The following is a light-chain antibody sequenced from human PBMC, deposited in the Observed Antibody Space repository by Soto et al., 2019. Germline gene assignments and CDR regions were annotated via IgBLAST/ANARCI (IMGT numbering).Light chain of an antibody. V-gene: IGLV4-69*01. CDR2: LNSDGIH. J-gene: IGLJ1*01. Sequence: QLVLTQSPSASASLGASVKLTCTLSSGHSSYAIAWHQQQPEKGPRYLMKLNSDGIHSKGDGIPDRFSGSSSGAERYLIIASLQSEDEADYYCQTWGTGIHVFGTGTKLTVL. CDR1: SGHSSYA. CDR3: QTWGTGIHV.